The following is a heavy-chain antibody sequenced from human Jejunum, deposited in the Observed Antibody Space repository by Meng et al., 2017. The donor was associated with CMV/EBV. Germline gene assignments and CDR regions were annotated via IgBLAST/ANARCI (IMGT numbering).Heavy chain of an antibody. CDR3: ARVEQEMC. V-gene: IGHV4-30-4*01. J-gene: IGHJ4*02. Sequence: QVQLQESGPGLVKPSQTLSLTCTVSGDSISSDYFWSWIRQPPGKGLEWIGYIYHGGSTDYNPSLRSRVTISVDTSKNQFSLKLSSVTAADTAVYYCARVEQEMCWGQGTLVTVSS. CDR2: IYHGGST. CDR1: GDSISSDYF. D-gene: IGHD1/OR15-1a*01.